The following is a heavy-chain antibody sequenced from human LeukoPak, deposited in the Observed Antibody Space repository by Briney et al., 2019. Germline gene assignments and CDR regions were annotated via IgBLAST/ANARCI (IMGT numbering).Heavy chain of an antibody. Sequence: GGSLRLSCAASGFTFSSYAMHWVPQAPGKGLEYVSAISSNGWSTYYANSVKGRFTISSDNSKNTLYLQMGRLRAEDMAVYYCAREVAIATVGYYFDYWGQGTLVTVSS. V-gene: IGHV3-64*01. CDR2: ISSNGWST. CDR1: GFTFSSYA. J-gene: IGHJ4*02. CDR3: AREVAIATVGYYFDY. D-gene: IGHD2-21*01.